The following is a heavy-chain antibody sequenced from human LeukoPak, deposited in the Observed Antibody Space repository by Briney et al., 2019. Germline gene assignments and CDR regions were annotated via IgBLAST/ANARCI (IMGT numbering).Heavy chain of an antibody. D-gene: IGHD4-17*01. CDR3: AKAESTVTNAFDY. CDR1: GFNISDFW. Sequence: GGSLRLSCAASGFNISDFWMTWVRQAPGKGLEWVANIKEDGTEKHLVDSVKGRFTISRDNTKNLLYLQMNSLRGDDTAVYYCAKAESTVTNAFDYWGQGTLVTVSS. V-gene: IGHV3-7*03. J-gene: IGHJ4*02. CDR2: IKEDGTEK.